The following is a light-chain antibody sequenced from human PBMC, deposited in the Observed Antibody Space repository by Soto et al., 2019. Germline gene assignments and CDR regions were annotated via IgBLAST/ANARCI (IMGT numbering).Light chain of an antibody. CDR1: QTITTSY. CDR2: GAS. V-gene: IGKV3-20*01. J-gene: IGKJ3*01. Sequence: EIVLTQSPGTLSLSPGERATLSCRASQTITTSYLAWYQQKPGQSPRLLMYGASRRATGIPDRFSGSGSGTHLTLTISRLEPEDFGVYYCQVYGSSPPFTFGPGTKVDTK. CDR3: QVYGSSPPFT.